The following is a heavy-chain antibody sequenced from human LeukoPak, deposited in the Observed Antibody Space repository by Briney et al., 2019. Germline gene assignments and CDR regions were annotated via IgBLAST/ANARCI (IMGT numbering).Heavy chain of an antibody. V-gene: IGHV1-24*01. J-gene: IGHJ4*02. CDR3: ATYTNAY. Sequence: ASVKVSCKASGYTFTGYYMHWVRQAPGQGLEWMGGFDPEYGETIYAQKFQGRVTMTEDTSTDTAYMELSSLRSEDTAVYYCATYTNAYWGQGTLVTVSS. CDR2: FDPEYGET. D-gene: IGHD3-16*01. CDR1: GYTFTGYY.